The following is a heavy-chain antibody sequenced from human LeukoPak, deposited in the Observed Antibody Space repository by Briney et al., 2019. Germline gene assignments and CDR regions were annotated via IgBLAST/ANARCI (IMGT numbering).Heavy chain of an antibody. V-gene: IGHV4-61*01. Sequence: PSETLSLTCTVSGGSITSGIYYGSWIRQPPGKGLEWVEYIYHNGSTKDHPSLKSRVTISRDTSKNQFSLKLTSVTAADTAVYYCATSTTYCGGDCYFDYWGHGTLVTASS. CDR3: ATSTTYCGGDCYFDY. J-gene: IGHJ4*01. CDR1: GGSITSGIYY. D-gene: IGHD2-21*02. CDR2: IYHNGST.